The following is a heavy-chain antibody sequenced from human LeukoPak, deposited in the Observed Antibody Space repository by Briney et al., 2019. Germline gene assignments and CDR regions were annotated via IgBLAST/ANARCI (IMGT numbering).Heavy chain of an antibody. V-gene: IGHV3-23*01. J-gene: IGHJ5*02. CDR2: ISGSGGST. CDR1: GFTFSSYA. CDR3: ARDFCSGGSCYSRWFDP. D-gene: IGHD2-15*01. Sequence: PGGSLRLSCAASGFTFSSYAMSWVRQAPGKGLEWVSAISGSGGSTYYADSVKGRFTISRGNSKNTLYLQMNSLRAEDTAVYYCARDFCSGGSCYSRWFDPWGQGTLVTVSS.